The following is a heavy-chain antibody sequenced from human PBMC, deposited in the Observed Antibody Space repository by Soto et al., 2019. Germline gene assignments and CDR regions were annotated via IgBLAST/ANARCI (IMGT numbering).Heavy chain of an antibody. CDR3: AKRLPVAGQQYFDQ. CDR1: GFTFSSFA. V-gene: IGHV3-23*01. Sequence: EVRLLESGGGLVQPGGSLRLSCAASGFTFSSFAMSWVRQAPGQGLEWVSTMGGTAGDTYYADSVKGRFTISRDNSKKTLYLQMSSLRPEDTAVYYCAKRLPVAGQQYFDQCGQGTLVTVSS. CDR2: MGGTAGDT. D-gene: IGHD6-19*01. J-gene: IGHJ4*02.